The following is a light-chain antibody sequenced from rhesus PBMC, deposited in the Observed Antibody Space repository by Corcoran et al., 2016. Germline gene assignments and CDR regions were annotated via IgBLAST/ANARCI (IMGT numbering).Light chain of an antibody. V-gene: IGKV3-53*01. CDR1: QSVSSF. Sequence: QVILTQSPASLSLSPGERVTLSCRASQSVSSFLAWYQQKPGKAPRLLIYGASYRATGTPDRFSGSGSGTEFTLTSSSLEPEGFAVYFCQKYSSSPHGFGQGTKVDIK. CDR3: QKYSSSPHG. CDR2: GAS. J-gene: IGKJ2*01.